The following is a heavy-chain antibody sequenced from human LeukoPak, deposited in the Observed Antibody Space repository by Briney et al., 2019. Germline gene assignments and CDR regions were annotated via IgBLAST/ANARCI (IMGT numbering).Heavy chain of an antibody. Sequence: GGSLRLSCAASGFTFSSYEINWVRHAPGKGLEWVSYISSSGSTIYYADSVKGRFTIHRNSAKNEVYLQIKSLRSEYTAVYYCEDLGIAMMGGVWGKGTTVTISS. CDR3: EDLGIAMMGGV. V-gene: IGHV3-48*03. CDR1: GFTFSSYE. CDR2: ISSSGSTI. D-gene: IGHD3-22*01. J-gene: IGHJ6*04.